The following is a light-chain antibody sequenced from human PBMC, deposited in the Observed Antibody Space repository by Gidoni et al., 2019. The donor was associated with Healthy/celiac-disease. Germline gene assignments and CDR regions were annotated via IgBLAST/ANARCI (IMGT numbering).Light chain of an antibody. Sequence: DIQLTESPSTLSASVGDRVTINHRASQSISSWLAWYQQKPGKAPKLLIYDASSLESGVPSRFSGSGSGTDFTLTISSLQPDDFATYYCQQYYSYPVTFGQGTKLEIK. CDR3: QQYYSYPVT. CDR1: QSISSW. CDR2: DAS. J-gene: IGKJ2*01. V-gene: IGKV1-5*01.